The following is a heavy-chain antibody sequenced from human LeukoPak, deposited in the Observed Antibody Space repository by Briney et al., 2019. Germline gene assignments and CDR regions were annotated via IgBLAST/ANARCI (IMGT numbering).Heavy chain of an antibody. Sequence: GESLKISCKGSGYSFTSYWIGWARQMPGKGLEWMGIIYPGDSDTRYSPSFQGQVTISADKSISTAYLQWSSLKASDTAMYYCVKRSSSWDLDYWGQGTLVTVSS. CDR1: GYSFTSYW. J-gene: IGHJ4*02. CDR2: IYPGDSDT. D-gene: IGHD6-13*01. CDR3: VKRSSSWDLDY. V-gene: IGHV5-51*01.